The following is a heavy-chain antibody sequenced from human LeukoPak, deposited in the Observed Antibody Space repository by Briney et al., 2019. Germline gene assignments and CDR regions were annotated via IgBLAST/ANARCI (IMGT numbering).Heavy chain of an antibody. Sequence: GGSLRLSCAASGFTFSSYSMNWVRQAPGKGLEWVSSISSSSSYIYYADSVKGRFTISRDNAKNSLYLQMNSLRAEDTAVYYCARITYTTDYYYYMDVWGKGTTVTVSS. CDR3: ARITYTTDYYYYMDV. J-gene: IGHJ6*03. V-gene: IGHV3-21*01. CDR2: ISSSSSYI. D-gene: IGHD3-16*01. CDR1: GFTFSSYS.